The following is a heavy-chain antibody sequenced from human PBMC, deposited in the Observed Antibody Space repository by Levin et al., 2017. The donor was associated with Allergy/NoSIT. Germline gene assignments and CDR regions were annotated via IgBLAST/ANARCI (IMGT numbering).Heavy chain of an antibody. Sequence: SETLSLTCTVSGGSVSSVSDYWSWIRQPPGKGLEWIGSVSYIGSTYFNPSLKSRVTIPIDTSKNQFSLKLRSVTAADTAVYYCARGNFRHYDVWSGYYTGNWFDPWGQGILVTVSS. CDR1: GGSVSSVSDY. V-gene: IGHV4-61*01. J-gene: IGHJ5*02. CDR2: VSYIGST. CDR3: ARGNFRHYDVWSGYYTGNWFDP. D-gene: IGHD3-3*01.